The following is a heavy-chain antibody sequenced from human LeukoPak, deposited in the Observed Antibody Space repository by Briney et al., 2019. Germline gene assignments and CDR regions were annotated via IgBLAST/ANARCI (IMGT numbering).Heavy chain of an antibody. Sequence: GGSLRLSCTASGFSVSANYMSWVRQAPGKGLEWVSVIHNGGDTYYADSVKGRSTISRDNSKNTLYLQMNSLRAEDTAVYYCARERYCSGASCPNSNRYSDFWGQGTLVTVSS. J-gene: IGHJ4*02. CDR1: GFSVSANY. D-gene: IGHD2-15*01. V-gene: IGHV3-66*02. CDR2: IHNGGDT. CDR3: ARERYCSGASCPNSNRYSDF.